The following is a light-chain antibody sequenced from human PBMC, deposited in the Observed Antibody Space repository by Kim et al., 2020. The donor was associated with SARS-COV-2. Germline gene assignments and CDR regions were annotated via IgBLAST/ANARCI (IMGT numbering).Light chain of an antibody. V-gene: IGKV1-16*02. Sequence: ASVGDTVTMNCRSSQGIRQYLAWFRQRAGKAPESLIYAASSLEGGVPPKFSGHGSGTDFTLTITGLQPEDSATYFCQQYYSYPITFGQGTRLEIK. J-gene: IGKJ5*01. CDR3: QQYYSYPIT. CDR1: QGIRQY. CDR2: AAS.